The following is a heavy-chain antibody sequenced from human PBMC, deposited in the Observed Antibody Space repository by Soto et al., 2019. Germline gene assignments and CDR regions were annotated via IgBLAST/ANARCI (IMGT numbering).Heavy chain of an antibody. CDR2: IYYSGST. V-gene: IGHV4-59*08. J-gene: IGHJ6*03. Sequence: SETLSLTCTVSGGSISSYYWSWIRQPPGKGLEWIGYIYYSGSTNYNPSLKSRVTISVDTSKNQFSLRLSSVTAADTAVYYCARRKIACSSTSCYLGDYYYYYMDVWGKGTTVTVSS. D-gene: IGHD2-2*01. CDR1: GGSISSYY. CDR3: ARRKIACSSTSCYLGDYYYYYMDV.